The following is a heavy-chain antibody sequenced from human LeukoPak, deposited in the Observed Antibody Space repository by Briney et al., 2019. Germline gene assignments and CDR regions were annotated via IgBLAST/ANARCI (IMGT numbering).Heavy chain of an antibody. D-gene: IGHD3-22*01. CDR1: GFTFSSYA. Sequence: PGGSLRLSCAASGFTFSSYAMSWVRQAPGKGLEWVSGISGSGGSAYYADSVKGRFTISRDNSKNTLYLQVNSLRAEDTAVYYCAKVNYYDGSGYYYDAFDIWGQGTKVTVSS. CDR3: AKVNYYDGSGYYYDAFDI. CDR2: ISGSGGSA. V-gene: IGHV3-23*01. J-gene: IGHJ3*02.